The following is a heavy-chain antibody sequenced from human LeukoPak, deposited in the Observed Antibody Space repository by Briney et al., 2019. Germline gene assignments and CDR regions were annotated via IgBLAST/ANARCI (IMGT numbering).Heavy chain of an antibody. CDR2: IYYSGST. D-gene: IGHD3-22*01. CDR1: GGSIGSGDYY. CDR3: ARVGYYDSSGYPQLYYYYYMDV. Sequence: PSETLSLTCTVSGGSIGSGDYYWSWIRQPPGKGLEWIWYIYYSGSTYYNPSLKSRVTISVDTSKNQFSLKLSSVTAADTAVYYCARVGYYDSSGYPQLYYYYYMDVWGKGTTVTVSS. J-gene: IGHJ6*03. V-gene: IGHV4-30-4*08.